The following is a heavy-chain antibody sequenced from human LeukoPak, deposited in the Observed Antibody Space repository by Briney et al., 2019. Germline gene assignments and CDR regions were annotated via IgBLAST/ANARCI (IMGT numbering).Heavy chain of an antibody. Sequence: SQTLSLTCVISGDSVSSNSAAWNWIRQSPSRGLQWLGRTYYRSKWYNDYAVSVRSRITINPDTSKNQFSLQLNSVTPEDTAVYYCASGYYYDSSGYFGFGDYWGQGTLVTVSS. CDR2: TYYRSKWYN. CDR1: GDSVSSNSAA. J-gene: IGHJ4*02. CDR3: ASGYYYDSSGYFGFGDY. D-gene: IGHD3-22*01. V-gene: IGHV6-1*01.